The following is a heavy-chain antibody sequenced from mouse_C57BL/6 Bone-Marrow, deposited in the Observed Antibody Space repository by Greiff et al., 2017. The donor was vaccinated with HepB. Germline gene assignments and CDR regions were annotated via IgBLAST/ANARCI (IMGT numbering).Heavy chain of an antibody. V-gene: IGHV1-81*01. CDR1: GYTFTSYG. CDR3: ARGYDGRSWYYVDY. J-gene: IGHJ2*01. CDR2: IYPRSGNT. D-gene: IGHD2-12*01. Sequence: VQLQQSGAELARPGASVKLSCKASGYTFTSYGISWVKQRTGQGLEWIGEIYPRSGNTYYNEKFKGKATLTADKSSSTAYMELRSLTSEDSAVYFCARGYDGRSWYYVDYGGQGTTLTVSS.